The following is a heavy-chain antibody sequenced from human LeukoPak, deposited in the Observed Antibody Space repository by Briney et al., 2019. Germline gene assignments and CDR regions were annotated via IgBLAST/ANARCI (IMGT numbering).Heavy chain of an antibody. CDR1: GFTFSGFW. Sequence: GGSLRLSCAVSGFTFSGFWMTWVRQVPGRGPEWVANVNRDGSETYYLDSVKGRFTISKDNAKNSLYLQMNGLRAEDTALYHCARNNGMDVWGQGTTVIVSS. J-gene: IGHJ6*02. CDR3: ARNNGMDV. V-gene: IGHV3-7*03. CDR2: VNRDGSET.